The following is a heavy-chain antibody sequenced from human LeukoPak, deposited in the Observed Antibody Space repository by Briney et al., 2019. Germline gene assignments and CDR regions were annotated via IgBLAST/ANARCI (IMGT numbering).Heavy chain of an antibody. Sequence: PSETLSLTCAVYGGSFSGYYWSWIRQPPGKGLEWIGEINHSGSTNYNPSPKSRVTISIDTSKNQFSLKLSSVTAADTAVYYCARWRYFDWLSSSGVYYFDYWGQGTLVTVSS. D-gene: IGHD3-9*01. J-gene: IGHJ4*02. V-gene: IGHV4-34*01. CDR3: ARWRYFDWLSSSGVYYFDY. CDR2: INHSGST. CDR1: GGSFSGYY.